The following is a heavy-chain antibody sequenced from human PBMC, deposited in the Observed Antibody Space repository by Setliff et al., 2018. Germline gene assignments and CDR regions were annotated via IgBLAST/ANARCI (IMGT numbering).Heavy chain of an antibody. Sequence: RASVKVSCKVSGYTLTELSMHWVRQAPGKGLEWMGGFDPEDGETIYAQKFQGRVTLTTDDSTSTAYMELSSLRSEDTAVYYCARDWALIRYFDLTLDVWGQGTTVTVSS. CDR2: FDPEDGET. CDR3: ARDWALIRYFDLTLDV. J-gene: IGHJ6*02. CDR1: GYTLTELS. D-gene: IGHD3-9*01. V-gene: IGHV1-24*01.